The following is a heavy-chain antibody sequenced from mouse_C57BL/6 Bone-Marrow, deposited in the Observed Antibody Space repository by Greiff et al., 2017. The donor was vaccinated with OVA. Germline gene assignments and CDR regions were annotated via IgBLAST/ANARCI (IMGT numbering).Heavy chain of an antibody. V-gene: IGHV1-81*01. CDR2: IYPRSGNT. CDR1: GYTFTSYG. CDR3: ARSTTVAPCDY. Sequence: VHLVESGAELARPGASVKLSCKASGYTFTSYGISWVKQRTGQGLEWIGEIYPRSGNTYYNEKFKGKATLTADKSSSTAYMELRSLTSEDSAVYFCARSTTVAPCDYWGQGTTLTVSA. J-gene: IGHJ2*01. D-gene: IGHD1-1*01.